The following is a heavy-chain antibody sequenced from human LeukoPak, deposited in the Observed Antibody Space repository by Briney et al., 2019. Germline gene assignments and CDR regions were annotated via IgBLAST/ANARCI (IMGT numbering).Heavy chain of an antibody. CDR1: GRSISSGGYY. J-gene: IGHJ4*02. CDR3: ARGGYDILTGYTTHFDY. CDR2: IYYSGST. V-gene: IGHV4-31*03. D-gene: IGHD3-9*01. Sequence: PSETLSLTCNVSGRSISSGGYYWSWIRQHPGKGLEWIGYIYYSGSTYYNPSLKSRVTISVDTSKNQFSLKLSSMTAADTAVYYCARGGYDILTGYTTHFDYWGQGTLVTVSP.